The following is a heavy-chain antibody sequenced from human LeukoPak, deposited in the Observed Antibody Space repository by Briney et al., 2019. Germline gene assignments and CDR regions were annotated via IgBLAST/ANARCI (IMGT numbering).Heavy chain of an antibody. J-gene: IGHJ4*02. CDR1: GFTFSSYS. CDR2: ISSSSSYI. Sequence: GGSLRLSCAASGFTFSSYSMNWVRQAPGKGLEWVSSISSSSSYIYYADSVKGRFTISRDNPKNSLYLQMNSLRAEDTAVYYCARDPGGYCSSTSCYEKVFDYWGQGTLVTVSS. V-gene: IGHV3-21*01. D-gene: IGHD2-2*01. CDR3: ARDPGGYCSSTSCYEKVFDY.